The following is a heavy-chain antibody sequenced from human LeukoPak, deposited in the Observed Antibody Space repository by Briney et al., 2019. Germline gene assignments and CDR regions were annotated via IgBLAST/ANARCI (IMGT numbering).Heavy chain of an antibody. D-gene: IGHD6-13*01. CDR2: IKQDGSEK. CDR1: GFTFSSYW. V-gene: IGHV3-7*01. CDR3: AREGFSRGYYYHYYMDV. Sequence: GGSLRLSCAASGFTFSSYWMSWVRQAPGKGLEWVANIKQDGSEKYYVDSVKGRFTISRDNAKNSLYLQMNSLRAEDTAVYYCAREGFSRGYYYHYYMDVWGKGTTVTVSS. J-gene: IGHJ6*03.